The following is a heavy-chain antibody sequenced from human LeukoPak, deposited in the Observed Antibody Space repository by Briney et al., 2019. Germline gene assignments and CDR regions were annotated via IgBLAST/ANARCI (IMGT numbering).Heavy chain of an antibody. Sequence: PSETLSLTCTVSGTSMNSITYYWSWIRQPPGKGLEWIGEINHSGSTNYNPSLKSRVTISVDTSKNRFSLKLSSVTAADTAVYYCARGYPITAYFDYWGQGTLVTVSS. CDR2: INHSGST. J-gene: IGHJ4*02. CDR1: GTSMNSITYY. D-gene: IGHD1-26*01. CDR3: ARGYPITAYFDY. V-gene: IGHV4-39*07.